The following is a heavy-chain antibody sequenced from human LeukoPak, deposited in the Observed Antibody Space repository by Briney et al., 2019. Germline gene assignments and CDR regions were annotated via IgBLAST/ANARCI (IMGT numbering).Heavy chain of an antibody. CDR2: MNPNSGNT. CDR3: ATIYSACSGLEGCNWFDP. Sequence: ASVKGSCKASGYTFTSYDINWVRQATGQGREWMGWMNPNSGNTGYAQKSQGRVTMTEDTSTDTAYMELSSLRSEDTAVYYCATIYSACSGLEGCNWFDPWGQGTLVTVSS. V-gene: IGHV1-8*01. D-gene: IGHD2-15*01. CDR1: GYTFTSYD. J-gene: IGHJ5*02.